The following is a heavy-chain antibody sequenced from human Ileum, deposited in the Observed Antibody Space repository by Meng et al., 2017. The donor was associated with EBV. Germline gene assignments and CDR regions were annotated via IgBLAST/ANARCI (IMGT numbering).Heavy chain of an antibody. CDR3: SNLPYTY. Sequence: EVPGVGSGGALGPPGGSLRLSCAASGFNFNIYALNWVRQAPGRGLEWVSGITASGGTSYYADSVKGRFSISRDNSANTVYLQMNSLRAEDTAVYFCSNLPYTYWGQGTLVTVSS. D-gene: IGHD2-2*01. J-gene: IGHJ4*02. V-gene: IGHV3-23*04. CDR1: GFNFNIYA. CDR2: ITASGGTS.